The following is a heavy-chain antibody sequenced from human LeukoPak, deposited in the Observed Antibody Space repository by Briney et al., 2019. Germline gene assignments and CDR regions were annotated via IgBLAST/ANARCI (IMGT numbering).Heavy chain of an antibody. CDR3: TRDRGAYNLYDY. CDR1: GFTFGDYA. CDR2: IRSKAYGETA. V-gene: IGHV3-49*03. J-gene: IGHJ4*02. D-gene: IGHD1-1*01. Sequence: GGSLRLSCTASGFTFGDYAMSRIRQAPGKGLEWVGLIRSKAYGETADYAASVKGRFTISRDDSKAIAYLQMNSLKTEDTAVYHCTRDRGAYNLYDYWGQGTLVTVSS.